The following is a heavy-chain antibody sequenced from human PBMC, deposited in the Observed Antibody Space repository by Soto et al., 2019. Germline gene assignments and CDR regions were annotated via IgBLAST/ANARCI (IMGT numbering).Heavy chain of an antibody. CDR1: GGTFSSYA. Sequence: QVQLVQSGAEVKKPGSSVKVSCKASGGTFSSYAISWVRQAPGQGLEWMGGIIPIFGTANYAQKFQGRVTITADESTSTAYRELSSPRSEDTAVYYCARHVPAAGYYYGMDVWGQGTTVTVSS. CDR2: IIPIFGTA. CDR3: ARHVPAAGYYYGMDV. V-gene: IGHV1-69*12. J-gene: IGHJ6*02. D-gene: IGHD2-2*01.